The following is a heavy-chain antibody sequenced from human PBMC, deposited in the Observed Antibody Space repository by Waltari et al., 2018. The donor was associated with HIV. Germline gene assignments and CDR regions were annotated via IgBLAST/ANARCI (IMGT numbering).Heavy chain of an antibody. D-gene: IGHD3-22*01. CDR2: SGCCKGNT. J-gene: IGHJ4*02. CDR1: GYTFINYG. V-gene: IGHV1-18*01. Sequence: QVQLVQSGAEVKKPGASVKVSCKASGYTFINYGVSWVRQTPGQGLEVMGWSGCCKGNTNCGRKLEGRICSTTDTATSTAYMELRSLRADDTAVDYCARDSGYYYDSSGDYPFDDGGQGTLVTVSS. CDR3: ARDSGYYYDSSGDYPFDD.